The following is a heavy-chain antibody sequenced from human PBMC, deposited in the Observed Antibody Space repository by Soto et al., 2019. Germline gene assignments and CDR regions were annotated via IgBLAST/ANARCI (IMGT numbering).Heavy chain of an antibody. V-gene: IGHV4-30-2*01. D-gene: IGHD3-22*01. CDR3: ARALYDSTGSYHYAMDV. CDR2: IYQSGST. Sequence: PSEPLSVTCAVSVVSISRDGYSLNLLQQAPLKVLEWIGYIYQSGSTYHNPSLKSRVTISLDMSTNQFSLKLSSVTAADTAVYYCARALYDSTGSYHYAMDVWGQGTTVTVSS. CDR1: VVSISRDGYS. J-gene: IGHJ6*02.